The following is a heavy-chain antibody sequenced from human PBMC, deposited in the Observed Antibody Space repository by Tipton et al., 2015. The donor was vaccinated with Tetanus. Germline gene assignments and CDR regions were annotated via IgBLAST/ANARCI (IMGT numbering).Heavy chain of an antibody. CDR1: SGSISSSSFY. CDR2: IFYSGRT. D-gene: IGHD6-25*01. CDR3: ARMQRYGMDV. J-gene: IGHJ6*02. Sequence: TLSLTCTVSSGSISSSSFYWDWIRQPPGKGLDWIGSIFYSGRTYYNPSLNSRVTISLDTSKNHISLELSAVTAAGTAVYYCARMQRYGMDVWGQGTTVTVSS. V-gene: IGHV4-39*02.